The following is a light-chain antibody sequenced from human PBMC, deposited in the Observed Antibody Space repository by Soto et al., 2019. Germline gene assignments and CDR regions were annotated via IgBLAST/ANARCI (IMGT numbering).Light chain of an antibody. CDR1: QSVSSN. CDR3: QQYNNWPRT. CDR2: GAS. Sequence: EIVMTQSPATLSVSPGERATLSCRASQSVSSNLAWYQQKPGQAPRLLIYGASTRATGIPARFSGSGSGTEFTLTISSLQSEDFAVYYCQQYNNWPRTFGQGNTVDIK. J-gene: IGKJ1*01. V-gene: IGKV3-15*01.